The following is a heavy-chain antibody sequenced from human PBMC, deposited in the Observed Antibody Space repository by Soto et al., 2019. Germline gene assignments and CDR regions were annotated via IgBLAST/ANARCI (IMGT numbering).Heavy chain of an antibody. V-gene: IGHV3-23*01. CDR2: ISGSGGDT. CDR3: AKSQIAPRPKVFSADS. J-gene: IGHJ4*02. D-gene: IGHD6-6*01. CDR1: GFPFSTYA. Sequence: EVQLLESGGGLVQPGGSLRLSCAASGFPFSTYAMNWARQAPGKGLEWVSAISGSGGDTYSADSVRGRFTISRDNSKNTLYLQMNSLRAEDTALYYCAKSQIAPRPKVFSADSWGQGTLVTVSS.